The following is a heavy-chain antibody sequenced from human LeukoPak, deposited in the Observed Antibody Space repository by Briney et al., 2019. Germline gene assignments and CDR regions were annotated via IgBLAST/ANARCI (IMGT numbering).Heavy chain of an antibody. CDR1: GFTFSDAW. V-gene: IGHV3-15*01. CDR2: IKSKTDGGTI. CDR3: NTDETYGSRGLDI. Sequence: GGSLRLSCAASGFTFSDAWMSWVRQAPGKWLEWVGRIKSKTDGGTIEYAAPVKGRFNISRDDSKNTLFLQMNSLKTEDTAVYYCNTDETYGSRGLDIWGQGTMVTVSS. D-gene: IGHD3-22*01. J-gene: IGHJ3*02.